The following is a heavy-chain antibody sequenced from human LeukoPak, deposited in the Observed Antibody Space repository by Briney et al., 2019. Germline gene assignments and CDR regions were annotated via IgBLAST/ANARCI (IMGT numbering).Heavy chain of an antibody. J-gene: IGHJ4*02. CDR2: IRSSNDYI. D-gene: IGHD6-13*01. CDR3: ARDKEGDSSWYPFDY. V-gene: IGHV3-21*01. CDR1: GFTFSIYS. Sequence: GGSLRLSCAASGFTFSIYSMNWVRHAPGKGLEWVSSIRSSNDYIYYADSVKGRFTISRDNAKNSLYLHMNSLRAEDTAVYYCARDKEGDSSWYPFDYWGQGTLVTVSS.